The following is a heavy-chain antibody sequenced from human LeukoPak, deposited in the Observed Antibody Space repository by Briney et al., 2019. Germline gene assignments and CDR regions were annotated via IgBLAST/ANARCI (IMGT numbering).Heavy chain of an antibody. CDR1: GYTFTGYY. CDR3: ARGPPGGPINFDY. V-gene: IGHV1-2*02. Sequence: WASVKVSCKASGYTFTGYYMHWVRQAPGQGLEWMGWINPNSGGTNYAQKFQGRVTMTRDTSISTAYMELSRLRSDDTAVYYCARGPPGGPINFDYWGQGTLVTVSS. J-gene: IGHJ4*02. CDR2: INPNSGGT. D-gene: IGHD1-26*01.